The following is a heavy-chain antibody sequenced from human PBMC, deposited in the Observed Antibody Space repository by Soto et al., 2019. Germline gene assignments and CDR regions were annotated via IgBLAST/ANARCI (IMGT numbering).Heavy chain of an antibody. D-gene: IGHD3-10*01. J-gene: IGHJ6*02. Sequence: QVQLVESGGGVVQPGRSLRLSCAASGFTFSSYGMHWVRQAPGKGLEWVAVIWYDGSNKYYADSVKGRFTISRDNSKNTLYLQMNSLIAEDTAVYYCARGDFPLGYEGVAVRGVFYGMDVWGQGTTVTVSS. CDR1: GFTFSSYG. CDR2: IWYDGSNK. CDR3: ARGDFPLGYEGVAVRGVFYGMDV. V-gene: IGHV3-33*01.